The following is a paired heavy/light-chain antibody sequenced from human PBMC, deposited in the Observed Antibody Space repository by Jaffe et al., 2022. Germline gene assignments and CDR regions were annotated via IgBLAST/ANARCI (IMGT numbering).Heavy chain of an antibody. J-gene: IGHJ5*02. CDR2: ISGSGGST. CDR3: AKDVGVGYCSGGSCFFDP. V-gene: IGHV3-23*01. D-gene: IGHD2-15*01. Sequence: EVQLLESGGGLVQPGGSLRLSCAASGFTFSSYAMSWVRQAPGKGLEWVSAISGSGGSTYYADSVKGRFTISRDNSKNTLYLQMNSLRAEDTAVYYCAKDVGVGYCSGGSCFFDPWGQGTLVTVSS. CDR1: GFTFSSYA.
Light chain of an antibody. J-gene: IGKJ4*01. V-gene: IGKV3D-15*03. CDR1: QSVSSN. CDR3: QQYNNWPPVT. Sequence: EIVMTQSPATLSVSPGERATLSCRASQSVSSNLAWYQQKPGQAPRLLIYGASIRATGIPARFSGSGSGTEFTLTISILQSEDFAVYYCQQYNNWPPVTFGGGTKVEIK. CDR2: GAS.